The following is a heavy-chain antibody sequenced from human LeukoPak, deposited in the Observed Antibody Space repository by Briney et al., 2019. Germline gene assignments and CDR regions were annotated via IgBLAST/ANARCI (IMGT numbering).Heavy chain of an antibody. D-gene: IGHD1-20*01. Sequence: SETLSLTCTVSGDSISNYYWNWIRQPAGKGLEWIGRSSVSGSTNYNPSLKSRVTMSVDTSKKQFSLELSSVTAADTAVYFCARDSGITATTAFAFDVWGQGTEVTVSS. CDR3: ARDSGITATTAFAFDV. CDR1: GDSISNYY. J-gene: IGHJ3*01. V-gene: IGHV4-4*07. CDR2: SSVSGST.